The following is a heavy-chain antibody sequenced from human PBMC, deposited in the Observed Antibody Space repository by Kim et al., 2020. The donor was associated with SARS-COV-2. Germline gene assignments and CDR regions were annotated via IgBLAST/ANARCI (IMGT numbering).Heavy chain of an antibody. CDR3: AKAISGSYTISLFDY. V-gene: IGHV3-9*01. D-gene: IGHD1-26*01. CDR2: ISWNSGSI. J-gene: IGHJ4*02. Sequence: GGSLRLSCAASGFTFDDYAMHWVRQAPGKGLEWVSGISWNSGSIGYADSVKGRFTISRDNAKNSLYLQMNSLRAEDTALYYCAKAISGSYTISLFDYWGQGTLVTVSS. CDR1: GFTFDDYA.